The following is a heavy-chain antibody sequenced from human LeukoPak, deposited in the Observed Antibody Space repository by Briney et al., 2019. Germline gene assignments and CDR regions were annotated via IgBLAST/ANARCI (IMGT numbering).Heavy chain of an antibody. D-gene: IGHD2-2*01. CDR2: VIPILGIA. Sequence: SVKVSCKASGGTFSSYTISWVRQAPGQGLEWMGRVIPILGIANYAQKFQGRVTITADKSTSTAYMELSSLRSEDTAVYYCARDCSSTSCSPPGWFDPWGQGTLVTVSS. J-gene: IGHJ5*02. CDR3: ARDCSSTSCSPPGWFDP. CDR1: GGTFSSYT. V-gene: IGHV1-69*04.